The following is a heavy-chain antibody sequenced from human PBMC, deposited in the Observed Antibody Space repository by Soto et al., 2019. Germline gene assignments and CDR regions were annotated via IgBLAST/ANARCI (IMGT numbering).Heavy chain of an antibody. J-gene: IGHJ3*02. CDR3: AKPLYCSSTSCYGALDI. CDR2: ISWNSGSI. V-gene: IGHV3-9*01. D-gene: IGHD2-2*01. CDR1: GFTFDDYA. Sequence: SLRLSCAASGFTFDDYAMHWVRQAPGKGLEWVSGISWNSGSIGYADSVKGRFTISRDNAKNSLYLQMNSLRAEDTALYYCAKPLYCSSTSCYGALDIWGQGTMVTVSS.